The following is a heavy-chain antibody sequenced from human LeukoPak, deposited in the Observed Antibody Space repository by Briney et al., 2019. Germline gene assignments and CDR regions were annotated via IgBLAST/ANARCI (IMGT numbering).Heavy chain of an antibody. V-gene: IGHV4-59*01. D-gene: IGHD6-6*01. Sequence: SETLSLTCTVSVGSISSYYWSWIRQPPGKGLEWIGYIYYSGSTNYNPSLKSRVTISVDTSKNQFSLKLSSVTAADTAVYYCARHAGSSPFDYWGQGTLVTVSS. CDR1: VGSISSYY. J-gene: IGHJ4*02. CDR2: IYYSGST. CDR3: ARHAGSSPFDY.